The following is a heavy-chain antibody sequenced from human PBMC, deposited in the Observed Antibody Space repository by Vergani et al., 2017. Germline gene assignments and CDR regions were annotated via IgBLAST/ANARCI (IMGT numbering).Heavy chain of an antibody. CDR2: IYYSGST. Sequence: QVQLQESGPGLVKPSQTLSLTCTVSGGSISSGGDYWSWIRQHPGKGLEWIGYIYYSGSTYYNPSLKSRVTISVDTSKNQFSRKLSYVTAADTAVYYCARLQGELQPSDYYMDVWGKGTTVTVSS. J-gene: IGHJ6*03. CDR3: ARLQGELQPSDYYMDV. V-gene: IGHV4-31*03. D-gene: IGHD1-7*01. CDR1: GGSISSGGDY.